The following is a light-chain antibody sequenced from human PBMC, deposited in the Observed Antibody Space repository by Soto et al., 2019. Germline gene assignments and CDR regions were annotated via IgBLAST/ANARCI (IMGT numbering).Light chain of an antibody. CDR2: GAS. CDR1: QRISTY. V-gene: IGKV1-5*01. CDR3: QQYNSYLPCT. Sequence: DIQMTQSPSTLSASVGDRDTITCRASQRISTYLAWYQQKAGKAPKLLIYGASNLESGVPSRFSGSVSGTEFTLTISGLQPDDFSTYYSQQYNSYLPCTFDQGAKLEIK. J-gene: IGKJ2*02.